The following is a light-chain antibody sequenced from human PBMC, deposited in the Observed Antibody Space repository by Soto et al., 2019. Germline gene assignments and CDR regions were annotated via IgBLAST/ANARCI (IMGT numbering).Light chain of an antibody. CDR2: YDS. V-gene: IGLV3-21*04. Sequence: SYELTQPPSVSVAPGKTARITCGGNNIGSKSVHWYQQKPGQAPVLVIYYDSDRPSGIPERFSGSNSGNTATLTISRVEAGDEADYYCQVWDSSSDPVAFGGGTKLTVL. J-gene: IGLJ2*01. CDR1: NIGSKS. CDR3: QVWDSSSDPVA.